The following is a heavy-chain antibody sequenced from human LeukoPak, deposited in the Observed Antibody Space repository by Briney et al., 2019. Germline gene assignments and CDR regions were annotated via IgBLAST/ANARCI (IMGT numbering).Heavy chain of an antibody. CDR2: ISWDGGST. CDR1: GFTFDDYT. D-gene: IGHD1-26*01. Sequence: GGSLRLSCAASGFTFDDYTMHWVRQAPGKGLEWVSLISWDGGSTYYADSVKVRFTISRDNAKKSLFMEMNSLRVEDTAVYYCARDRSGSSSVDDAFDIWGQGIMVTVSS. J-gene: IGHJ3*02. CDR3: ARDRSGSSSVDDAFDI. V-gene: IGHV3-43*01.